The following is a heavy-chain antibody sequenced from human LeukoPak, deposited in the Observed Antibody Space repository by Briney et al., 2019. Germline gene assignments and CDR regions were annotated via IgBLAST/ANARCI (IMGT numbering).Heavy chain of an antibody. CDR1: GFTFSSYS. CDR2: INSSSSTI. V-gene: IGHV3-48*01. Sequence: GGSLRLSCAASGFTFSSYSMSWVRQAPGKGLEWISYINSSSSTIYYADSVKGRFTISRDNSKNSLYLQMNSLRAEDTAVYYCAKDWGYYDSSGPFDYWGQGTLVTVSS. J-gene: IGHJ4*02. CDR3: AKDWGYYDSSGPFDY. D-gene: IGHD3-22*01.